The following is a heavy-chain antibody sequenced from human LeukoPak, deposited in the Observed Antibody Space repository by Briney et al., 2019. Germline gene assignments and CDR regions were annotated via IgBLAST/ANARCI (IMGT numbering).Heavy chain of an antibody. Sequence: SETLSLTCNLSRGAISSYYWNWVRQTPGKGLEWIGYAFATGTTEYNPSLKSRVTIALDMSRNQVSLTLTSVTAADTALYFCARSWGSYRGRLDSWGQGTLVTVS. CDR1: RGAISSYY. V-gene: IGHV4-4*08. D-gene: IGHD3-16*02. CDR3: ARSWGSYRGRLDS. CDR2: AFATGTT. J-gene: IGHJ5*01.